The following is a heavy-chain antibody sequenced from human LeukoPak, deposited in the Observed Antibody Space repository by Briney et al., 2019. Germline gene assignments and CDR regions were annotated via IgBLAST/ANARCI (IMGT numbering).Heavy chain of an antibody. CDR2: INPNSGGA. CDR3: ARVISPDTYYYDSSGINSFDY. V-gene: IGHV1-2*02. D-gene: IGHD3-22*01. CDR1: GYTFTDYY. J-gene: IGHJ4*02. Sequence: GASVKVSCKASGYTFTDYYMHWMRQAPGQGLEWVGWINPNSGGANYAQKFQGRVTMTRDTSISTAYMELSRLRSDDTAVYYCARVISPDTYYYDSSGINSFDYWGQGTLVTVSS.